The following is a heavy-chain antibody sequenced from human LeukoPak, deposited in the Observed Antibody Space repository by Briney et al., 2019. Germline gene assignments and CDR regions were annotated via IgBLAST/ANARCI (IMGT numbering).Heavy chain of an antibody. CDR3: ARGLLVRGVISPYSP. J-gene: IGHJ5*02. CDR2: INPNSGGT. D-gene: IGHD3-10*01. V-gene: IGHV1-2*02. CDR1: GYTFTGYY. Sequence: GASVKVSCKASGYTFTGYYMHWVRQAPGQGLEWMGWINPNSGGTNYAQKFQGRVTMTRDTSISTAYMELSRLRSDDTAVYYCARGLLVRGVISPYSPWGQGTLVTVSS.